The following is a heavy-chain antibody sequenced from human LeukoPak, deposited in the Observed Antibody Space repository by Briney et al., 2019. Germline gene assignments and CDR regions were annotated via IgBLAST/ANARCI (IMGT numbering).Heavy chain of an antibody. CDR1: GFTFSSYE. Sequence: GGSLRLSCAASGFTFSSYEMNWVRQAPGKGLEWVSSISSSSSYIYYADSVKGRFTISRDNAKNSLYLQMNSLRAEDTAVYYCARGQNNWFDPWGQGTLVTVSS. J-gene: IGHJ5*02. V-gene: IGHV3-21*01. CDR3: ARGQNNWFDP. CDR2: ISSSSSYI.